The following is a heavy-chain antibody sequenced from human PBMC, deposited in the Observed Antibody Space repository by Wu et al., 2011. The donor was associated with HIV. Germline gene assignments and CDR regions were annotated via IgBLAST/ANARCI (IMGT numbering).Heavy chain of an antibody. J-gene: IGHJ6*03. CDR3: ARDRGRIPAPRGHMDV. V-gene: IGHV1-2*02. Sequence: QVRVGASRGREVKKPGASVKVSCEASAYTFSDHYMHWVRQAPGQGPEWLGWMNPKSGATHYAQKFQGRVTLTRDTSISTAYLALTSLKSDDTAVYYCARDRGRIPAPRGHMDVWGKGTMVIVSS. CDR2: MNPKSGAT. CDR1: AYTFSDHY. D-gene: IGHD2-2*01.